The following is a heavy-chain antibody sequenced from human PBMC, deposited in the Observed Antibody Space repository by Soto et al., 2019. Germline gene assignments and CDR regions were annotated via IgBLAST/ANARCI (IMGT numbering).Heavy chain of an antibody. D-gene: IGHD4-17*01. CDR2: ISWNSGSI. V-gene: IGHV3-9*01. CDR1: GFTFDDYA. Sequence: EVQLVESGGGLVQPGRSLRLSCAASGFTFDDYAMHWVRQAPGKGLEWVSGISWNSGSIGYADSVKGRFTISRDNAKNSLYLQMNSLRAEDTALYYCAKVLSGDYVAFDIWGQGTMVTVSS. CDR3: AKVLSGDYVAFDI. J-gene: IGHJ3*02.